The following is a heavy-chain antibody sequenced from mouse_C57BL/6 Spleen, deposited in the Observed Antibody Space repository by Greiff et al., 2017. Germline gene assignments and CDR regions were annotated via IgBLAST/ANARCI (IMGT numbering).Heavy chain of an antibody. J-gene: IGHJ2*01. CDR1: GYTFTSYW. CDR2: IDPSDSYT. CDR3: ARNYYGSSYFDY. D-gene: IGHD1-1*01. Sequence: VQLQQPGAELVMPGASVKLSCKASGYTFTSYWMHWVKQRPGQGLEWIGEIDPSDSYTNYNQKFMGKSTLTVDKSSSTAYMQLSSLTSEDSAVYYCARNYYGSSYFDYWGQGTTLTVSS. V-gene: IGHV1-69*01.